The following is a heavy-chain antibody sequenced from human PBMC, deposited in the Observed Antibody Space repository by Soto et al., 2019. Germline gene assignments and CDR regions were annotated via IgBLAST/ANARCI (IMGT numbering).Heavy chain of an antibody. D-gene: IGHD2-2*01. V-gene: IGHV4-34*01. CDR3: AWVPAYYYYGMDV. J-gene: IGHJ6*02. Sequence: QVQLQQWGAGLLKPSETLSLTCAVYGGSFSGYYWSWIRQPPGKGLEWIGEINHSGSTNNNPSLKSRVTISVDTSKNQFSLKLSSVTAADTAVYYCAWVPAYYYYGMDVWGQGTTVTVSS. CDR1: GGSFSGYY. CDR2: INHSGST.